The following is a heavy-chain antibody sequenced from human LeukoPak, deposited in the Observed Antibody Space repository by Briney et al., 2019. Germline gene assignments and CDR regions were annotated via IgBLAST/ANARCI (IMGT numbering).Heavy chain of an antibody. J-gene: IGHJ6*03. CDR1: GFTFSSYW. CDR3: ARSAAAAGKFYYYYMDV. CDR2: IKQDGSEK. D-gene: IGHD6-13*01. Sequence: GESLRLSCAASGFTFSSYWMSWVRQAPGKGLERVANIKQDGSEKYYVDSVKGRFTISRDNAKNSLYLQMNSLRAEDTAVYYCARSAAAAGKFYYYYMDVWGKGTTVTISS. V-gene: IGHV3-7*01.